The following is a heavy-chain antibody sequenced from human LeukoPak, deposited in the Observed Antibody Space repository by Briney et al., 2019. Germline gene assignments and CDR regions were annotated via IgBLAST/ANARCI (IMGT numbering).Heavy chain of an antibody. D-gene: IGHD3-22*01. CDR2: ISAYSGNT. V-gene: IGHV1-18*01. CDR1: GYTFTSYG. J-gene: IGHJ4*02. CDR3: ARAGDGSGYCDY. Sequence: ASVKVSCKASGYTFTSYGISWVRPAPGQGLERMGWISAYSGNTNYAQKLQGRVTMTTDTSTSTAYMELRSLRSDDTAVYYCARAGDGSGYCDYWGQGTLVTVSS.